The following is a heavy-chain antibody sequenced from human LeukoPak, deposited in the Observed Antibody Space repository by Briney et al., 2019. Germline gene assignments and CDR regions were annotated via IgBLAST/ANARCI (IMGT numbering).Heavy chain of an antibody. V-gene: IGHV3-21*04. J-gene: IGHJ4*02. CDR2: TFQGGGEI. Sequence: PGGSLRLSCTGSGFTFSSYSMNWVRQAPGKGLEWVSSTFQGGGEIHYADSVRGRFTISRDNSRSTLFLQMNSLRREDTAIYYCATYRQVMLPFESWGQGTLVTVSS. CDR3: ATYRQVMLPFES. CDR1: GFTFSSYS. D-gene: IGHD5-18*01.